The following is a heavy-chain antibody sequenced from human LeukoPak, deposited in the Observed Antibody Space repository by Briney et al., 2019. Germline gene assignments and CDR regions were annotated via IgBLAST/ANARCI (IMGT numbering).Heavy chain of an antibody. V-gene: IGHV3-23*01. D-gene: IGHD3-16*01. CDR1: GFTFNAYV. CDR2: ISGSGDAT. CDR3: AKDPRAMGRYFFDD. J-gene: IGHJ4*01. Sequence: PGGSLRLSCVGSGFTFNAYVMSWVRQRHGKGPEWVSMISGSGDATDYADSVKDRLTISRDNAKKTLYLQINNARADDTAIYYCAKDPRAMGRYFFDDWGQGSLVTVSS.